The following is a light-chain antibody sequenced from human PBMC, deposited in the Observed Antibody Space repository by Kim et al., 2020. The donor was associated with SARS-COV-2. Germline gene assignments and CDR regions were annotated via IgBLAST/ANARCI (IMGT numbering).Light chain of an antibody. J-gene: IGKJ2*03. V-gene: IGKV3-20*01. CDR1: QSVTSSY. CDR3: QQYGSSPYS. CDR2: GAS. Sequence: LSPGERAPLPRRASQSVTSSYLAWYQQKPGQAPRLLIYGASSSATGIPDRFGGSGSGTDFTLTISRLEPEDFAVYYCQQYGSSPYSFGQGTKLEI.